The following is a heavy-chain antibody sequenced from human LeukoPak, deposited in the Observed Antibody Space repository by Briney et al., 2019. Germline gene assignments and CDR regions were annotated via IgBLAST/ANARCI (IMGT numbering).Heavy chain of an antibody. V-gene: IGHV3-30*02. J-gene: IGHJ4*02. D-gene: IGHD3-10*01. CDR2: IRYDGSNK. CDR1: GFTFSSYG. Sequence: PGGSLRLSCAASGFTFSSYGMHWVRQAPGKGLEWVAFIRYDGSNKYYADSVKGRFTISRDNSKNTLYLQMNSLRAEDTALYYCAKSSVSYYGSGSYGSGYFDYWGQGTLVTVSS. CDR3: AKSSVSYYGSGSYGSGYFDY.